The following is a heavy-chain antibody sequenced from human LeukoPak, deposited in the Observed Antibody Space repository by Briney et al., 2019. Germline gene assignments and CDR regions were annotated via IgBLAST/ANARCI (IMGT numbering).Heavy chain of an antibody. Sequence: GASVKVSCKVSGYTLTELSMHWVRQAPGKGLEWMGGFDPEDGETIYAQKFQGRVTMTEDTSTDTAYMELSSLRSDDTAVYYCARVKEETSVTIPDYFQHWGQGTLVTVSS. V-gene: IGHV1-24*01. CDR1: GYTLTELS. J-gene: IGHJ1*01. CDR2: FDPEDGET. D-gene: IGHD4-17*01. CDR3: ARVKEETSVTIPDYFQH.